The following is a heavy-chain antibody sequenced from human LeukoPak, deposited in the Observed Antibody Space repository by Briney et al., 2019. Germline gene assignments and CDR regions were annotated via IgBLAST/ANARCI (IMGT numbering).Heavy chain of an antibody. J-gene: IGHJ4*02. V-gene: IGHV3-23*01. CDR1: GFTFSSNA. Sequence: GGSLRLSCAASGFTFSSNAMSWVRQAPGKGLEWVSAISGSGGSTYYADSVKGRFTISRDNSKNTLYLQMNSLRAEDTAVYYCAKEGGIVVVPAATHYWGQGTLVTVSS. CDR3: AKEGGIVVVPAATHY. D-gene: IGHD2-2*01. CDR2: ISGSGGST.